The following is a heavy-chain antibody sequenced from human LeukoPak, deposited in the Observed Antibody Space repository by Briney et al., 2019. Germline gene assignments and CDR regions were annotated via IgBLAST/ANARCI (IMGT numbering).Heavy chain of an antibody. CDR3: GREGEGSWSPWGDHYYYYYYMDV. V-gene: IGHV3-48*04. CDR1: GIIFSTYA. J-gene: IGHJ6*03. Sequence: PGGSLRLSCEFSGIIFSTYAMNWVRQAPGKGLEWISYISGSSSGSTSIIHYADSVKGRFTISRDNAKNSLYLQMNSLRAEDTAVYYCGREGEGSWSPWGDHYYYYYYMDVWGKGTTVTVSS. CDR2: ISGSSSGSTSII. D-gene: IGHD6-13*01.